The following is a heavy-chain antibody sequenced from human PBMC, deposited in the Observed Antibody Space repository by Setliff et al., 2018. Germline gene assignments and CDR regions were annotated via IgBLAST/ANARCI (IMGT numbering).Heavy chain of an antibody. J-gene: IGHJ6*03. D-gene: IGHD6-19*01. CDR1: GDSISSRRNY. CDR2: IYTSWST. CDR3: ARAISGWYSAHYYYMDV. V-gene: IGHV4-61*09. Sequence: ASETLSLTCTVSGDSISSRRNYWGWFRQPAGKELEWIGQIYTSWSTNYNPSLKSRVTISVDASKNQLSLNLRSVTAADTAVYYCARAISGWYSAHYYYMDVWGKGTTVTVSS.